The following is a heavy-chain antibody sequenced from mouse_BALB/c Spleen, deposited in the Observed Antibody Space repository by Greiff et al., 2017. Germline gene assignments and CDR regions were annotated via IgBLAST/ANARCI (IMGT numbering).Heavy chain of an antibody. D-gene: IGHD1-1*01. CDR2: IRNKANGYTT. CDR1: GFTFTDYY. Sequence: EVQGVESGGGLVQPGGSLRLSCATSGFTFTDYYMSWVRQPPGKALEWLGFIRNKANGYTTEYSASVKGRFTISRDNSQSILYLQMNTLRAEDSATYYCARYYPFYAMDYWGQGTSVTVSS. CDR3: ARYYPFYAMDY. J-gene: IGHJ4*01. V-gene: IGHV7-3*02.